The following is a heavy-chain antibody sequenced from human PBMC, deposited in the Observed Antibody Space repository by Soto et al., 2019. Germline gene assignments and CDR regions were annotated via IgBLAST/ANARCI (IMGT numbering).Heavy chain of an antibody. CDR2: IYHSGST. Sequence: SETLSLTCAVSGGSISSGGYSWSWVRQPPGKGLEWIGYIYHSGSTYYNPSLKSRVTISVDRSKNQFSLKLSSVTAADTTVYYCARLRAAGLSQIIAAAGSRYYYYYGMDVWGQGTTVTVS. CDR1: GGSISSGGYS. CDR3: ARLRAAGLSQIIAAAGSRYYYYYGMDV. V-gene: IGHV4-30-2*01. J-gene: IGHJ6*02. D-gene: IGHD6-13*01.